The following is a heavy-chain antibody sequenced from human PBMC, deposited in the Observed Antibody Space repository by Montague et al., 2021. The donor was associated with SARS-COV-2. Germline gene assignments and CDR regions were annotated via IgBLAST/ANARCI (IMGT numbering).Heavy chain of an antibody. CDR3: ARGHLSVSLIVVVFTSASYYFDY. J-gene: IGHJ4*02. Sequence: SETLSLTCGVYGGSFGDDHWSWHRQPPGKGLEWTGDIKQRGSTNYNSSLKYRATITEETSRNQCSLKLTHVSAADTAVYFCARGHLSVSLIVVVFTSASYYFDYWGQGALVTVSS. CDR1: GGSFGDDH. V-gene: IGHV4-34*01. D-gene: IGHD3-22*01. CDR2: IKQRGST.